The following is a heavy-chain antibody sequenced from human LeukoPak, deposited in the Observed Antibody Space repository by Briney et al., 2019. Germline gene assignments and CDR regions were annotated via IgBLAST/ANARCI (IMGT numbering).Heavy chain of an antibody. D-gene: IGHD3-22*01. CDR2: INPSGGST. Sequence: ASVKVSCKASGYTFTSYYMHWVRQAPGQGLEWMGIINPSGGSTSYAQKFQGRVTMTRDTSKSTVYMELSSLRSEDTAVYYCARVEYYYDSSGYYWAGGAFDIWGQGTMVTVSS. J-gene: IGHJ3*02. CDR1: GYTFTSYY. V-gene: IGHV1-46*01. CDR3: ARVEYYYDSSGYYWAGGAFDI.